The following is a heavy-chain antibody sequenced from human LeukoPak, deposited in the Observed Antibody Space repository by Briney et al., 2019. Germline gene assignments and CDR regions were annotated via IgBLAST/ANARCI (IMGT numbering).Heavy chain of an antibody. CDR1: GGSISTPSYF. CDR2: IYYSGST. Sequence: PSETLSLTCTVSGGSISTPSYFWGWIRQPPGTGLEWIGSIYYSGSTHYNPSLKSRVTIFVDTSKNQFSLKLGSVTAADTAVYFCASHIYGDSAWEWGQGTLVIVSS. V-gene: IGHV4-39*01. CDR3: ASHIYGDSAWE. D-gene: IGHD4-17*01. J-gene: IGHJ4*02.